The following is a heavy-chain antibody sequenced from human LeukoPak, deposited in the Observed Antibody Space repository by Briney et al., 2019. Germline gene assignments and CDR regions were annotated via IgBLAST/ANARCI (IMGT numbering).Heavy chain of an antibody. J-gene: IGHJ5*02. CDR2: IYYSGST. V-gene: IGHV4-39*01. Sequence: PSETLSLTCTVSGGSISSSSYYWGWIRQPPGKGLEWIGSIYYSGSTYYNPSLKSRVTISVDTSKNQFSLKLSSVTAADTAVYYCTRGGTLAGFDPWGQGTLVTVSS. CDR1: GGSISSSSYY. CDR3: TRGGTLAGFDP. D-gene: IGHD1-1*01.